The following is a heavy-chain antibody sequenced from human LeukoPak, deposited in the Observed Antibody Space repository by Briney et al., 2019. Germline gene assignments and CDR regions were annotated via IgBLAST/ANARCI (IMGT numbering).Heavy chain of an antibody. J-gene: IGHJ4*02. V-gene: IGHV4-34*01. CDR3: TKRGSGGSSGRDDY. Sequence: SETLSLTCGVSGGSFSISYWSWIRQPPGKGLEWIGQIYHSGGANYNPSLRSRVTISIDTSKNQLSLRLSSVTAADTAVYYCTKRGSGGSSGRDDYWGQGILVTVSS. CDR1: GGSFSISY. D-gene: IGHD1-26*01. CDR2: IYHSGGA.